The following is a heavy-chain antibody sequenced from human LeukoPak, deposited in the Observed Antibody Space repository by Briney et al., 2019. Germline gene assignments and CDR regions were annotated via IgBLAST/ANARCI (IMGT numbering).Heavy chain of an antibody. CDR3: ARASLDYYYYMDV. CDR2: IKQDGSEK. V-gene: IGHV3-7*01. Sequence: GGSLRLSCAASGFTFSSYWMSWVRQAPGRGLEWVANIKQDGSEKYYVDSVKGRFTISRDNAKNSLYLQMNSLRAEDTAVYYCARASLDYYYYMDVWGKGTTVTVSS. J-gene: IGHJ6*03. CDR1: GFTFSSYW.